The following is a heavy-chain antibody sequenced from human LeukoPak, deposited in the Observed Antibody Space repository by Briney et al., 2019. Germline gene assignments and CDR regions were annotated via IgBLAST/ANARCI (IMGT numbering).Heavy chain of an antibody. CDR3: ASDSSGYFGP. CDR2: INNTGSAM. CDR1: GFTFSDYY. V-gene: IGHV3-11*01. J-gene: IGHJ5*02. D-gene: IGHD3-22*01. Sequence: GGSLRLSCAASGFTFSDYYMNWIRQAPGRGLERLSYINNTGSAMYYADSVKGRFTISRDNAKNSLYLQMNSLTAEDTAIYYCASDSSGYFGPWGQGTLVTVSS.